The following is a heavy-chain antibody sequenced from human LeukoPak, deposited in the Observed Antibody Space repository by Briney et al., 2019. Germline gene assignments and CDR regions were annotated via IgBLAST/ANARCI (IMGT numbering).Heavy chain of an antibody. CDR2: IYASGAA. D-gene: IGHD3-22*01. CDR3: ARESVYYYGPFDP. Sequence: PSETLSLTCTVSGDSISGNFYFWSWIRQTAGKGLEWIGRIYASGAASYNPSLKSRVTISVDTSKNQYFLKLKSVTAADTAVYYCARESVYYYGPFDPSGQGTRVIVSS. J-gene: IGHJ5*02. V-gene: IGHV4-61*02. CDR1: GDSISGNFYF.